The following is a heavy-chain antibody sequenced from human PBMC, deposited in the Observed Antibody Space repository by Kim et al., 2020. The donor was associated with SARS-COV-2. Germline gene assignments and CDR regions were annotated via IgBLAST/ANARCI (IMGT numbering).Heavy chain of an antibody. Sequence: SETLSLTCTVSGGSISSGGYYWSWIRQHPGKGLEWIGYIYYSGSTYYNPSLKSRVTISVDTSKNQFSLKLSSVTAADTAVYYCARAWLLGNYGMDVWGQGTTVTVSS. V-gene: IGHV4-31*03. CDR2: IYYSGST. J-gene: IGHJ6*02. CDR1: GGSISSGGYY. D-gene: IGHD3-9*01. CDR3: ARAWLLGNYGMDV.